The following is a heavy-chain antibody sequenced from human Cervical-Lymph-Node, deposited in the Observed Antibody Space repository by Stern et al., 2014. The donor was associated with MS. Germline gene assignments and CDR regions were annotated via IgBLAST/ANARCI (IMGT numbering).Heavy chain of an antibody. V-gene: IGHV1-46*01. Sequence: QDQLVQSGAEVKKPGASVKVSCKASGYTFTSYYMHWVRQAPGQGLEWMGIINPSGGSTSYAQKFQGRVTMTRDTSTSTVYMELSSLRSEDTAVYYCARDLIAAAGSEYFDYWGQGTLVTVSS. CDR1: GYTFTSYY. CDR3: ARDLIAAAGSEYFDY. D-gene: IGHD6-13*01. CDR2: INPSGGST. J-gene: IGHJ4*02.